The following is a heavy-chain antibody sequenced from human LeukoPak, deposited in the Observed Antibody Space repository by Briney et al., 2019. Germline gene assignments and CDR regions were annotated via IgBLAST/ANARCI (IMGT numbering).Heavy chain of an antibody. J-gene: IGHJ4*02. CDR2: IKDDGSEK. D-gene: IGHD1-26*01. Sequence: GGSLTLSCAASGFTFSNHWMSWVRQAPGKGLEWVANIKDDGSEKYYVDSMKGRFTVSRDNAKNSLYLQMNSLRAEDTAVYYCARDSGSYYFDYWGQGTLVTVSS. CDR3: ARDSGSYYFDY. V-gene: IGHV3-7*01. CDR1: GFTFSNHW.